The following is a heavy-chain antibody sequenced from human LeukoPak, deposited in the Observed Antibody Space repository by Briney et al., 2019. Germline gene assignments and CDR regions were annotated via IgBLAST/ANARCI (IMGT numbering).Heavy chain of an antibody. J-gene: IGHJ5*02. V-gene: IGHV4-39*07. CDR2: IYYSGST. D-gene: IGHD2-15*01. Sequence: SETLSLTCTVSGGSISSSSYYWGWIRQPPGKGLEWIGSIYYSGSTYYNPSLKSRVTISVDTSKNQFSLKLSSVTAADTAIYYCARKTYCSGDRCYGENWFDPWGQGTLVTVSS. CDR1: GGSISSSSYY. CDR3: ARKTYCSGDRCYGENWFDP.